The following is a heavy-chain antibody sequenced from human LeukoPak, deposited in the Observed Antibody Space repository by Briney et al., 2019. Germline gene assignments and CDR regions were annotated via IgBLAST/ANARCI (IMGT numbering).Heavy chain of an antibody. D-gene: IGHD3-9*01. Sequence: SETLSLTCTVSGGSISSSSYYWGWIRQPPGKGLEWIGNIYYSGSTYYNPSLKSRLTIPVDTSKNQFSLKLSSVTAADTAVYYCARKGESYYDILTGYYEGHFDYWGQGTLVTASS. CDR1: GGSISSSSYY. V-gene: IGHV4-39*01. CDR2: IYYSGST. CDR3: ARKGESYYDILTGYYEGHFDY. J-gene: IGHJ4*02.